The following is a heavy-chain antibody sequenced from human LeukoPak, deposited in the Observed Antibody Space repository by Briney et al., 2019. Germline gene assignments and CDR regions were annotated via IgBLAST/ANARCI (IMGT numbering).Heavy chain of an antibody. CDR1: GYTFTSYD. CDR2: MNPNSGNT. J-gene: IGHJ4*02. D-gene: IGHD3-10*01. Sequence: GASVKVSCKASGYTFTSYDITWVRQATGQGLEWMGWMNPNSGNTGYAQKFQGRVTMTRNTSISTAYMELSSLRSEDTAVYYCARGGILGFGELLYYFDYWGQGTLVTVSS. V-gene: IGHV1-8*01. CDR3: ARGGILGFGELLYYFDY.